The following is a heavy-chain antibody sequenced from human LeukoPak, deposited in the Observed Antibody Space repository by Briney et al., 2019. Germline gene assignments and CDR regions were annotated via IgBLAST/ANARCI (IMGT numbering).Heavy chain of an antibody. J-gene: IGHJ4*02. D-gene: IGHD6-13*01. V-gene: IGHV1-18*01. Sequence: ASVKVSCKASGYTFTSYGISWVRQAPGQGLEWMGWISAYNGNTNYAQKLQGRVTMTTDTSTSTAYMELRSLRSEDTAVYYCARAPWGVAAAGAFDYWGQGTLVTVSS. CDR2: ISAYNGNT. CDR1: GYTFTSYG. CDR3: ARAPWGVAAAGAFDY.